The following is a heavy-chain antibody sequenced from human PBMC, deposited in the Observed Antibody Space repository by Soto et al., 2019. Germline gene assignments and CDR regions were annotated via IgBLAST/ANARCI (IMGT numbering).Heavy chain of an antibody. D-gene: IGHD6-19*01. Sequence: QVQLQESGPGLVKPSGTLSLTCAVSGGSVSSSNWWSWVRQPPGKGLEWIGEIYQSGRTNYNPSLKSRVTISVDNSKNQFSLNLKSLTAADTAVYYXATXXXXDSXAFLEYWGQGTLVTVSS. CDR2: IYQSGRT. J-gene: IGHJ4*02. V-gene: IGHV4-4*02. CDR1: GGSVSSSNW. CDR3: ATXXXXDSXAFLEY.